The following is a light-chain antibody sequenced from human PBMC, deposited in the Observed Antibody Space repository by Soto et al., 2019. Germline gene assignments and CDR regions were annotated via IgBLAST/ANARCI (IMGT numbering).Light chain of an antibody. CDR3: QQYDNYST. V-gene: IGKV1-5*03. CDR1: QNIRTW. J-gene: IGKJ4*01. CDR2: KAS. Sequence: DIQMTQSPSTLSASIGDRVTITCRASQNIRTWLAWYQQKPGQAPRLLIYKASSLESGVPSRFSGSGSGTEFTLTITSLQPDDSATYYCQQYDNYSTFGGGTKVDI.